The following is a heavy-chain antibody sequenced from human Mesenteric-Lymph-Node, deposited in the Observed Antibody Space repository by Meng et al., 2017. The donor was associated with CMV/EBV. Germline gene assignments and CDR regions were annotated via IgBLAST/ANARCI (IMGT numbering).Heavy chain of an antibody. Sequence: GGSLRLSCAASGFTFSSYAMSWVRQAPGKGLEWVSVISGSGGSTYYGDSVEGRFTISRDSSKNTLYLRMNSLRAEDTAVYYCAMAGTGEGSPWGQGTLVTVSS. V-gene: IGHV3-23*01. CDR2: ISGSGGST. J-gene: IGHJ5*02. CDR3: AMAGTGEGSP. D-gene: IGHD7-27*01. CDR1: GFTFSSYA.